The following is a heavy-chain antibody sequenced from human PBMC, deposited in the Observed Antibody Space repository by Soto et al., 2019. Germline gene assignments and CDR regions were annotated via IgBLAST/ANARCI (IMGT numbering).Heavy chain of an antibody. J-gene: IGHJ4*02. CDR1: GYTFTGYY. CDR3: ARLDIVLVPAAPFFDY. V-gene: IGHV1-2*04. CDR2: INPNSGGT. D-gene: IGHD2-2*03. Sequence: ASVKVSCKASGYTFTGYYMHWVRQAPGQGLEWMGWINPNSGGTNYAQKFQGWVTMTRDTSISTAYMELSRLRSDDTAVYYCARLDIVLVPAAPFFDYWGQGTLVTVSS.